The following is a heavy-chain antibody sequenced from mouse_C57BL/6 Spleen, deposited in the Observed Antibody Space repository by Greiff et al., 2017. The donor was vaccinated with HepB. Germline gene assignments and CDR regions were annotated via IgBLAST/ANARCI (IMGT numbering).Heavy chain of an antibody. V-gene: IGHV5-17*01. D-gene: IGHD1-1*01. CDR1: GFTFSDYG. J-gene: IGHJ1*03. CDR3: ARRYYYGSSYNWYFDV. CDR2: ISSGSSTI. Sequence: EVKLVESGGGLVKPGGSLKLSCAASGFTFSDYGMHWVRQAPEKGLEWVAYISSGSSTIYYADTVKGRFTISRDNAKNTLFLQMTSLRSEDMAMYYCARRYYYGSSYNWYFDVWGTGTTVTVSS.